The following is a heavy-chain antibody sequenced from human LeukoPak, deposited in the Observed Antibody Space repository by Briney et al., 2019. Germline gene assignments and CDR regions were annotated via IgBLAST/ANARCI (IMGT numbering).Heavy chain of an antibody. Sequence: GGSLRLACAASEFTFSNYAMNWVRQAPGKGLEWVSGISGGGGSTYYADSVKGRFTISRDNSKNTLYLQMDSLRAEDTALYYCAKGSGINHYHWIDPWGQGTLVTVSS. CDR3: AKGSGINHYHWIDP. CDR1: EFTFSNYA. V-gene: IGHV3-23*01. CDR2: ISGGGGST. J-gene: IGHJ5*02. D-gene: IGHD1-14*01.